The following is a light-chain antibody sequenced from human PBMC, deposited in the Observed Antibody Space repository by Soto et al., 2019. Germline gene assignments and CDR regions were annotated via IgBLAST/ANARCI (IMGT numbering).Light chain of an antibody. J-gene: IGKJ2*01. CDR1: QTVSSSH. CDR2: GAS. Sequence: EVVLTQSPGTLSLSPGERATLSCRASQTVSSSHLAWYQQKPGQAPRLLIYGASDRATDIPDRFSGSGSGTAFTLTISRLEPEDVAVYYCQHFGSSPPKYTFGQGTKLEIK. CDR3: QHFGSSPPKYT. V-gene: IGKV3-20*01.